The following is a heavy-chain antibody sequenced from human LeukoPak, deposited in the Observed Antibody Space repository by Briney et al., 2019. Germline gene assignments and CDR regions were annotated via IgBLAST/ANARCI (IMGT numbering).Heavy chain of an antibody. D-gene: IGHD3-10*01. CDR1: GDSVINGDW. CDR3: SRRSGTYTWYFDV. J-gene: IGHJ2*01. V-gene: IGHV4-4*02. Sequence: PSGTLSLTCDVSGDSVINGDWWTWVRQPPGKGLEWIGEVSHSGYTNYNPSLESRVAISIDKSNNHFSLSLRSVSAADTAVHFCSRRSGTYTWYFDVWGRGTLVTVSS. CDR2: VSHSGYT.